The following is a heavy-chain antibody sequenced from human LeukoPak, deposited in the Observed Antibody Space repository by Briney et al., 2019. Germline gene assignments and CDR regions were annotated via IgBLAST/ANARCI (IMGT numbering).Heavy chain of an antibody. Sequence: VGSLRLSCAVSGFTFDDYGMSWVRQAPGKGLEWVSGINWNGGSTGYADSVKGRFTISRDNAKNSLYLRMNSLRVEDTALYYCARGIRFLEWLSGFDYWGQGILVTVSS. CDR3: ARGIRFLEWLSGFDY. D-gene: IGHD3-3*01. V-gene: IGHV3-20*04. CDR1: GFTFDDYG. J-gene: IGHJ4*02. CDR2: INWNGGST.